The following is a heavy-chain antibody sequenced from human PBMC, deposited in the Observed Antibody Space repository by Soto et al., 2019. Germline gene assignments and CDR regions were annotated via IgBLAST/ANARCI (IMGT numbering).Heavy chain of an antibody. V-gene: IGHV4-30-4*01. CDR2: IYHSGSS. D-gene: IGHD3-3*01. Sequence: QVQLQESGPGLVKPSQTLSLTCTVSGGSISSGTYYWSWIRQPPGKGLEWIGYIYHSGSSQYNPSLKSRVTISVDTSKNQFSLKLSSVTAADTAVYYCARDNILGILYGGMDVWGQGTTVTVSS. CDR1: GGSISSGTYY. J-gene: IGHJ6*02. CDR3: ARDNILGILYGGMDV.